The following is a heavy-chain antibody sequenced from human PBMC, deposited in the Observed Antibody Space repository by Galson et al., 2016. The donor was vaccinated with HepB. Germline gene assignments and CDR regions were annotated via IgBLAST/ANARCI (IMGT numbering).Heavy chain of an antibody. CDR1: GFTFSSYG. D-gene: IGHD3-10*01. J-gene: IGHJ4*02. CDR2: ISYDGSNK. Sequence: SLRLSCAASGFTFSSYGMHWVRQAPGKGLEWVAVISYDGSNKYYADSVKGRFTISRDNSKNTLYLQMNSLRAEDTAVYYCANLPLDGSGSYYNGADYWGQGTLVTVSS. CDR3: ANLPLDGSGSYYNGADY. V-gene: IGHV3-30*18.